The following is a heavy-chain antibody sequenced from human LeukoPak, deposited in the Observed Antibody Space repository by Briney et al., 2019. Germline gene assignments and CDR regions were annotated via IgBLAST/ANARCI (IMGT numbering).Heavy chain of an antibody. CDR3: ASSFYYDSRDY. CDR1: GGSISSYY. CDR2: ISPSGST. D-gene: IGHD3-22*01. V-gene: IGHV4-4*09. Sequence: SETLSLTCTVSGGSISSYYWSWIRQPPGKGLEWIGEISPSGSTNYNPSLKSRVSISIDTSKKKLSLRLTSVTAADSAVYYCASSFYYDSRDYWGQGTLVTVSS. J-gene: IGHJ4*02.